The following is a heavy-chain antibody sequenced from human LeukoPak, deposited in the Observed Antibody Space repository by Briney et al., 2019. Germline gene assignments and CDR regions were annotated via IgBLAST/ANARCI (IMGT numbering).Heavy chain of an antibody. J-gene: IGHJ4*02. CDR3: AKALSIVVVPAAARD. V-gene: IGHV3-23*01. Sequence: PGGSLRLSCAASGFTFSSYGMSWVRQAPGKGLEWVSAISGSGGITYYADSVKGRFTISRDNSKNTLYLQMNSLRAEDTAVYYCAKALSIVVVPAAARDWGQGTLVTVSS. CDR1: GFTFSSYG. D-gene: IGHD2-2*01. CDR2: ISGSGGIT.